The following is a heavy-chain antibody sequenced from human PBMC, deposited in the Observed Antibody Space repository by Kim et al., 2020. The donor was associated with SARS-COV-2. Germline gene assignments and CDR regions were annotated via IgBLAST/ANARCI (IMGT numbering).Heavy chain of an antibody. V-gene: IGHV1-69*13. CDR1: GGTFSSYA. J-gene: IGHJ4*02. Sequence: SVKVSCKASGGTFSSYAISWVRQAPGQGLEWMGGIIPIFGTANYAQKFQGRVTITADESTSTAYMELSSLRSEDTAVYYCARGLFVPRDYDILTGEGGYFDYWGQGTLVTVSS. D-gene: IGHD3-9*01. CDR2: IIPIFGTA. CDR3: ARGLFVPRDYDILTGEGGYFDY.